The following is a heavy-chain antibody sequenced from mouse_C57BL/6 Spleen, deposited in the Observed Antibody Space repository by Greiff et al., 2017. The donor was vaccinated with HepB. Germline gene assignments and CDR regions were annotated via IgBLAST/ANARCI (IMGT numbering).Heavy chain of an antibody. J-gene: IGHJ2*01. D-gene: IGHD2-1*01. CDR1: GFTFSSYG. Sequence: EVKLVESGGDLVKPGGSLKLSCAASGFTFSSYGMSWVRQTPDKRLEWVATISSGGSYTYYPDSVKGRFTISRDNAKNTLYLQMSSLKSEDTAMYYCARGGNYVPYFDYWGQGTTLTVSS. CDR3: ARGGNYVPYFDY. V-gene: IGHV5-6*02. CDR2: ISSGGSYT.